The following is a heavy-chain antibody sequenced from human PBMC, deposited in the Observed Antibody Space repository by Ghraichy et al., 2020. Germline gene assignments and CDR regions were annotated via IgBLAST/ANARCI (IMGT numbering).Heavy chain of an antibody. J-gene: IGHJ3*01. CDR3: ARAPYDDDGFYDDGFDV. V-gene: IGHV4-30-2*01. D-gene: IGHD3-22*01. CDR1: GASISSDSFS. Sequence: SETLSLTCAVSGASISSDSFSWSWIRQPPGKGLEWIGYIYQSGATYYNPSLKSRVTISLDDSRNQFSLNLSSVTAADTAVYYCARAPYDDDGFYDDGFDVWGQGIKFTVSS. CDR2: IYQSGAT.